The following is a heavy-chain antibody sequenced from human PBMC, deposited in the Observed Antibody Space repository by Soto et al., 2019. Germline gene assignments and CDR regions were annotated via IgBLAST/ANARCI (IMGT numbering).Heavy chain of an antibody. D-gene: IGHD2-21*01. J-gene: IGHJ5*02. CDR1: GGSITSYN. V-gene: IGHV4-59*01. CDR3: ARRAVVAVTGSLDNWLDP. Sequence: SETLSLTCTVSGGSITSYNWNWLRQPPGKALEWIGYVYNSGSTNYNPSLKSRVTISVDTSKNQFSLKVNSVTAADTVVYYCARRAVVAVTGSLDNWLDPWGQGILVT. CDR2: VYNSGST.